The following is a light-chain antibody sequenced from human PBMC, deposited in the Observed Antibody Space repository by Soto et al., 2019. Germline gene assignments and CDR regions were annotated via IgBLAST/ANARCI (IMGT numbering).Light chain of an antibody. CDR1: SSNIGSNT. V-gene: IGLV1-44*01. Sequence: QSVLTQPPSASGTPGQRVTISRSGSSSNIGSNTVNWYQQLPGTAPKLLIYSNNQRPSGVPDRFSGSKSGTSASLAISGLQSEDEADYYCAAWDDSLNGDVVFGGGTQLTVL. CDR3: AAWDDSLNGDVV. CDR2: SNN. J-gene: IGLJ2*01.